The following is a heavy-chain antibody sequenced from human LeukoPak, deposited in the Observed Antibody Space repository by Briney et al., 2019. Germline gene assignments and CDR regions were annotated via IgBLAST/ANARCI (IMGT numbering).Heavy chain of an antibody. D-gene: IGHD4-23*01. Sequence: PGGSLRLSCAASGFTFTNPAMGWVRQAPGKGLEWVSVVSGTGDSIYYGDSVKGRFAISRDNSKNTLYLQMSSLRAEDTALYYCAKTRGGNPRYYFDYWGHGTLVTVSS. J-gene: IGHJ4*01. CDR3: AKTRGGNPRYYFDY. CDR2: VSGTGDSI. V-gene: IGHV3-23*01. CDR1: GFTFTNPA.